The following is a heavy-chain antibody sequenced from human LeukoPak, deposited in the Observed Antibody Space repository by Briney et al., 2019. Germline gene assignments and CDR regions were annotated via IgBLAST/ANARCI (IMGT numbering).Heavy chain of an antibody. CDR1: GFTFSSYS. J-gene: IGHJ4*02. Sequence: GGSLRLSCAASGFTFSSYSMNWVRQAPGRGMEWVSSISSSSSYIYYADSVKGRFTISRDNAKNSLYLQMNSLRAEDTAVYYCARARRTGEGDYWGQGTLVTVSS. V-gene: IGHV3-21*01. CDR3: ARARRTGEGDY. D-gene: IGHD1-26*01. CDR2: ISSSSSYI.